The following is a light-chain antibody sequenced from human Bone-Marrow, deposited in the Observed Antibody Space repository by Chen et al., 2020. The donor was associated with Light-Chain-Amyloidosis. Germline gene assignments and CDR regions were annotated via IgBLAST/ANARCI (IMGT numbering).Light chain of an antibody. CDR3: SSYTITNTLV. J-gene: IGLJ1*01. Sequence: QSALTQPASVSGSPGQSIPISCPGTSSDVGGDNHVSWYQPHPDKAPKLMIYEVTNRPSWVPDRFSGSKSDNTASLTISGLQTEDEADYFCSSYTITNTLVFGSGTRVTVL. V-gene: IGLV2-14*01. CDR1: SSDVGGDNH. CDR2: EVT.